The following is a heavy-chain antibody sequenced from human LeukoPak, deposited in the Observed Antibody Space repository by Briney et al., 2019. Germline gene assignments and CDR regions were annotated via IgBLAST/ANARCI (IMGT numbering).Heavy chain of an antibody. J-gene: IGHJ4*02. CDR3: ARGGDEQLGPDY. CDR2: MNPNSGNT. CDR1: GYTFTSYD. Sequence: ASVKVSCKASGYTFTSYDINWVRQATGQGLEWMGWMNPNSGNTGYAQKFQGRVTITRNTSISTAYMELSSLRSKDTAVYYCARGGDEQLGPDYWGQGTLVTVSS. D-gene: IGHD6-6*01. V-gene: IGHV1-8*01.